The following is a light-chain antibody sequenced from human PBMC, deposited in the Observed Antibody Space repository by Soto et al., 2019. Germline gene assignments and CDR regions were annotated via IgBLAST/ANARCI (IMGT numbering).Light chain of an antibody. Sequence: DIPMTQSPSSLSASVGDRVTITCQASQDISNYLNWYQQKPGKAPEVMFYDASNLETRVPSRFSGSGSGTDFTFTISSLAPEDIAAYYCHQYDNLSQLTFGGGTKVESK. J-gene: IGKJ4*01. CDR1: QDISNY. V-gene: IGKV1-33*01. CDR3: HQYDNLSQLT. CDR2: DAS.